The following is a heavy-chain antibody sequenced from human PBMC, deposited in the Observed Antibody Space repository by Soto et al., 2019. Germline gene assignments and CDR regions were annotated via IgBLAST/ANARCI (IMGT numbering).Heavy chain of an antibody. Sequence: PGGSLRLSCAASGFTFSSYEMNWVRQAPGKGLEWVSYISSSGSTIYYADSVKGRFTISRDNAKNSLYLQMNSLRAEDTAVYYCARDSSSWYFSWYFDYWGQGTLVTVSS. CDR2: ISSSGSTI. D-gene: IGHD6-13*01. CDR1: GFTFSSYE. V-gene: IGHV3-48*03. CDR3: ARDSSSWYFSWYFDY. J-gene: IGHJ4*02.